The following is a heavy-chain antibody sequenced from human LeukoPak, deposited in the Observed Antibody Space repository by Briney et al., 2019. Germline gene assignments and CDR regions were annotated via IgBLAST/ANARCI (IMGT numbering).Heavy chain of an antibody. CDR2: INHSGST. D-gene: IGHD3-10*01. CDR3: ARGGYYGSGNDFRFDP. Sequence: SETLSLTCTVSGGSISSSSYYWSWIRQPPGKGLEWIGEINHSGSTNYNPSLKSRVTISVDTSKNQFSLKLSSVTAADTAIYYCARGGYYGSGNDFRFDPWGQGTLVTVSS. CDR1: GGSISSSSYY. V-gene: IGHV4-39*07. J-gene: IGHJ5*02.